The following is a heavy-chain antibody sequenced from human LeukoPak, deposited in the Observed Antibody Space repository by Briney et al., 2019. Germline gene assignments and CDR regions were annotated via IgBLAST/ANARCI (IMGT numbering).Heavy chain of an antibody. J-gene: IGHJ4*02. V-gene: IGHV3-21*01. Sequence: GGSLRLSCAASGFTFNSYSMNWVRQAPGKGLEWVSSISSSSSYIYYADSVKGRFTISRDNGKNSLHLQMNSLRAEDTAVYYCAKNYYDSSGLFDYWGQGTLVIVSS. CDR1: GFTFNSYS. CDR3: AKNYYDSSGLFDY. CDR2: ISSSSSYI. D-gene: IGHD3-22*01.